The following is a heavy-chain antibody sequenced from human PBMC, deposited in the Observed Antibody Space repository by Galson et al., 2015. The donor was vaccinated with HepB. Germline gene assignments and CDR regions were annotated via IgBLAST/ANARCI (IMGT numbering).Heavy chain of an antibody. CDR3: ARDAGNSYALDY. Sequence: SVKVSCKASGYTFTGYYMHWVRQAPGQGLEWMGWINPNSGGTNFAQKFQGRVTMTRDTSISTGYMELSRLRSDDTAVYYCARDAGNSYALDYWGQGTLVTVSS. D-gene: IGHD5-18*01. CDR1: GYTFTGYY. J-gene: IGHJ4*02. CDR2: INPNSGGT. V-gene: IGHV1-2*02.